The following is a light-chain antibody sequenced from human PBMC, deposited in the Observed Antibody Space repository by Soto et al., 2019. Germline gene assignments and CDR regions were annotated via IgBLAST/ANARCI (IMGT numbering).Light chain of an antibody. Sequence: EVVMTQPPATLSVSPGERATLSCRASQSVSSNLAWYQQKVGQAPRLLIYETFNRATGVPARFSGSGSGTDFTLTISSLEAEDFAVYYCQQRSLWPLTFGGGTKVDIK. V-gene: IGKV3-11*01. CDR3: QQRSLWPLT. CDR2: ETF. J-gene: IGKJ4*01. CDR1: QSVSSN.